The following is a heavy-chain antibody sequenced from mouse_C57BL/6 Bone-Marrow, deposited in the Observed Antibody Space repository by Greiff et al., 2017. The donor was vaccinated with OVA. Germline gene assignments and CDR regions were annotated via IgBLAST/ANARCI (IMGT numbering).Heavy chain of an antibody. J-gene: IGHJ1*03. CDR3: ARDCYGNYYWYFDV. CDR1: GFTFRDFY. D-gene: IGHD2-1*01. Sequence: EVQVVESGGGLVQSGRSLRLSCATSGFTFRDFYMEWVRQAPGKGLEWIAASRNKANDYTTEYSASVKGRFIVYRDTSQSSLYLQMNDLRAEGTAIYYCARDCYGNYYWYFDVWGTGTTVTVSS. CDR2: SRNKANDYTT. V-gene: IGHV7-1*01.